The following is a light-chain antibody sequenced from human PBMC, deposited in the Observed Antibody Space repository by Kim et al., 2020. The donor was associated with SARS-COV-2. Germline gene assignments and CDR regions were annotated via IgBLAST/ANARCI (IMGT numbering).Light chain of an antibody. J-gene: IGKJ4*01. V-gene: IGKV2-28*01. CDR2: LGS. Sequence: DIVMTQSPLSLPVTPGEPASISCRFSQSLLHSNGYNYLDWYLQKPGQSPQLLIYLGSNRASGVPDRFSGSGSGTDFTLKISRVEAEDVGVYYCMQALQTPLTFGGGTKLEI. CDR3: MQALQTPLT. CDR1: QSLLHSNGYNY.